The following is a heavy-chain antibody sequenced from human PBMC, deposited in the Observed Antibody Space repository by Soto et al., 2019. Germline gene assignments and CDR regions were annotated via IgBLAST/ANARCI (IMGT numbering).Heavy chain of an antibody. CDR3: ARCRGDLGIYYYYMDV. Sequence: ASVKVSCKASGGTFSSYTISWVRQAPGQGLEWMGRIIPILGIANYAQKFQGRVTITADKSTSTAYMELSSLRSEDTAVYYCARCRGDLGIYYYYMDVWGKRTTVTVSS. V-gene: IGHV1-69*02. CDR1: GGTFSSYT. CDR2: IIPILGIA. J-gene: IGHJ6*03. D-gene: IGHD6-13*01.